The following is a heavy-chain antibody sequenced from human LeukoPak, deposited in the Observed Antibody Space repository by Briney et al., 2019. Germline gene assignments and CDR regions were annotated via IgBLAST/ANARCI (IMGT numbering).Heavy chain of an antibody. D-gene: IGHD2-15*01. J-gene: IGHJ4*02. CDR2: TYHRSKWHN. V-gene: IGHV6-1*01. Sequence: SQTLSLTCAISGDSVSSNSAAWNWIRQSPSRGLEWLGRTYHRSKWHNDYAVSVKSRITINPDTSKNQFSLQLNSVTPEDTAVYYCARVGYCSGGSCYFGEFYFDYWGQGTLVTVSS. CDR1: GDSVSSNSAA. CDR3: ARVGYCSGGSCYFGEFYFDY.